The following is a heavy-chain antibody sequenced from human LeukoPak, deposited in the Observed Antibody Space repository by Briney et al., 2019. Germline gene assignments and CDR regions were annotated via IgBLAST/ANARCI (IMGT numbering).Heavy chain of an antibody. CDR3: ARDNRRDYDFWSGYYGGYDAFDI. J-gene: IGHJ3*02. D-gene: IGHD3-3*01. Sequence: GGSLRLSCAASGFTFSSYSTNWVRQAPGKGLEWVSYISSSSSTIYYADSVKGRFTISRDNAKNSLYLQMNSLRAEDTAVYYCARDNRRDYDFWSGYYGGYDAFDIWGQGTMVTVSS. V-gene: IGHV3-48*01. CDR2: ISSSSSTI. CDR1: GFTFSSYS.